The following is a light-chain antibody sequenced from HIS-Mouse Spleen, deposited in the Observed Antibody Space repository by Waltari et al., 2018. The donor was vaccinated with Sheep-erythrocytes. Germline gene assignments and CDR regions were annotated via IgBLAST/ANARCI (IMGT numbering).Light chain of an antibody. Sequence: SYELIQPPSVSVSPGQTASITCSGDKLGDKYACWYQQKPGQSPVLGIYQDSKLPSGIPERFSGANSGNTATLTISGTQAMDEADYYCQAWDSSTAWVFGGGTKLTVL. CDR1: KLGDKY. J-gene: IGLJ3*02. CDR3: QAWDSSTAWV. CDR2: QDS. V-gene: IGLV3-1*01.